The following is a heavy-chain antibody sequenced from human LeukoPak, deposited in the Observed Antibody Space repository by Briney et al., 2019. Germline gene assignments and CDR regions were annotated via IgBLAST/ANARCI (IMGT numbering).Heavy chain of an antibody. J-gene: IGHJ6*02. D-gene: IGHD2-15*01. CDR1: GFTFSSYG. CDR3: AKTAHCSGGSCPYQYYYGMDV. CDR2: ISYDGSNK. Sequence: GGSLRLSCAASGFTFSSYGMHWVRQAPGKGLEWVAVISYDGSNKYYADSVKGRFTISRDNSKNTPYLQMNSLRAEDTAVFYCAKTAHCSGGSCPYQYYYGMDVWGHGTTVTVSS. V-gene: IGHV3-30*18.